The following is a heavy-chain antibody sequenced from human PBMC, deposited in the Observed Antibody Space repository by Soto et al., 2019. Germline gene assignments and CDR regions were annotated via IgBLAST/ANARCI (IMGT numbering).Heavy chain of an antibody. J-gene: IGHJ3*01. CDR3: ARAAVAFDAFDL. V-gene: IGHV6-1*01. CDR1: GDSVSTNSAT. CDR2: TYLWSKWYN. Sequence: QIQLQQSGPGLVKPSQTLSLTCVISGDSVSTNSATWNWIRQSPSRGLEWLGRTYLWSKWYNEYAVSVKSRIAIGPDTSKTLFSLPLCSVTPEDTAVYFCARAAVAFDAFDLWGQGTVVTVSS.